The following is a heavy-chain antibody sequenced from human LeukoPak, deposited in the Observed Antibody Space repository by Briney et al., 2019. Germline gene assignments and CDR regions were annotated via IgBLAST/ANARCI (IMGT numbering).Heavy chain of an antibody. CDR2: ISYDGSNK. J-gene: IGHJ4*02. Sequence: PGGSLRLSCAASGFTFSSYAMHWVRQAPGKGLEWVAVISYDGSNKYYADSVKGRFTISRDNSKNTLYLQMNSLRAEDTAVYYCASSPVVPAARAWYFDYWGQGTLVTDSS. CDR3: ASSPVVPAARAWYFDY. D-gene: IGHD2-2*01. V-gene: IGHV3-30*04. CDR1: GFTFSSYA.